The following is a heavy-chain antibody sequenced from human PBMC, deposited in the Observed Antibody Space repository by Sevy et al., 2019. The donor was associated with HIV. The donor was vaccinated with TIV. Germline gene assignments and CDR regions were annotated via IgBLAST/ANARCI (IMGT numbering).Heavy chain of an antibody. CDR2: IGGSGGST. CDR1: GFTFTDYV. D-gene: IGHD3-10*01. CDR3: ARGRGSYSFDY. Sequence: GGSLRLSCTASGFTFTDYVMNWVRQAPGRGLEWVSSIGGSGGSTHYADSVKGRFTISRDNSKNTLYLQVNSLRAEDTAVYYCARGRGSYSFDYWGRGTLVTVSS. J-gene: IGHJ4*02. V-gene: IGHV3-23*01.